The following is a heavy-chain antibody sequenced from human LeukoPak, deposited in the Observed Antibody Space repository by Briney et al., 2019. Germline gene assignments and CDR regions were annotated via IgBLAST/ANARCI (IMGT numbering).Heavy chain of an antibody. J-gene: IGHJ3*01. CDR2: ITSGGAP. D-gene: IGHD4-17*01. CDR3: ARDPNGDYIGAFEF. CDR1: GFTFSNYA. Sequence: GGSLRLSCVASGFTFSNYAVMWVRQAPGQGLEWVSAITSGGAPRYADSVKGRFTISRDNSKNTLYLQMNSLRVEDTAQYFCARDPNGDYIGAFEFRGQGTGVTVSS. V-gene: IGHV3-23*01.